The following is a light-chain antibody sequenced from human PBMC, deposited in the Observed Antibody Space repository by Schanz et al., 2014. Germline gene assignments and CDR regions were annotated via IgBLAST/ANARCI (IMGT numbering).Light chain of an antibody. CDR1: SSNIGSIS. V-gene: IGLV1-44*01. CDR3: SSYAGSNNLRVV. J-gene: IGLJ2*01. CDR2: ANN. Sequence: QSVLTQPPSASGTPGQRVTISCSGSSSNIGSISVNWYQQFPGTAPKLLIYANNQRPSGVPARFSGSKSGNTASLTVSGLQAEDEADYYCSSYAGSNNLRVVFGGGTKLTVL.